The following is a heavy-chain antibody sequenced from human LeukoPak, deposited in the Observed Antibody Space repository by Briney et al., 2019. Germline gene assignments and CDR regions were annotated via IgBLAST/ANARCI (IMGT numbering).Heavy chain of an antibody. J-gene: IGHJ6*02. CDR2: INADGGRT. CDR3: RTWPFYHSLVV. CDR1: GFTLGPYA. Sequence: GGSLRLSCAASGFTLGPYAMHWVRQRPGKGLEWVSHINADGGRTFYADSVKGRFTISRDNSKNSLYLQMNSLTADDTALYYCRTWPFYHSLVVWGQETAVTVSS. V-gene: IGHV3-43*02. D-gene: IGHD2/OR15-2a*01.